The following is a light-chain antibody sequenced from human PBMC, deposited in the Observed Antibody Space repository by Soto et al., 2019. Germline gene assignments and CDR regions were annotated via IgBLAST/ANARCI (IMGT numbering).Light chain of an antibody. CDR1: PPVFKTSNERNY. Sequence: PDFKASAVRRGGTVCCYSSPPVFKTSNERNYLAWYQQKPGQSPKLLIYWAYTREYGVHERFSGRGSGTYFTLTIRSLQAEDVATYYCEQYLDNLLTFGGGTKVDIK. CDR3: EQYLDNLLT. CDR2: WAY. J-gene: IGKJ4*01. V-gene: IGKV4-1*01.